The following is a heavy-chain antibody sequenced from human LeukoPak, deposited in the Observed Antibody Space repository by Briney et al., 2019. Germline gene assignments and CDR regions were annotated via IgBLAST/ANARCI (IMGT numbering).Heavy chain of an antibody. D-gene: IGHD3-16*02. CDR1: GYTFTGYG. Sequence: ASVKVSCKASGYTFTGYGISWVRQAPGQGLEWMGWISAYNGNTNYAQKLQGRVTMTTDTSTSTAYMELRSLRSDDTAVYYCARVQLVKIWFDPWGQGTLVTVSS. J-gene: IGHJ5*02. CDR3: ARVQLVKIWFDP. CDR2: ISAYNGNT. V-gene: IGHV1-18*01.